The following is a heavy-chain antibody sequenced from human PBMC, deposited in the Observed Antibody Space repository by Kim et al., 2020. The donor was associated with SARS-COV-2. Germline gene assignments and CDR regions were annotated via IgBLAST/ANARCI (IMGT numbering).Heavy chain of an antibody. V-gene: IGHV4-59*08. D-gene: IGHD3-10*01. Sequence: PSLKGRVTISVDTSKNQVSLKLSSVTAADTAMYYCARHFSGSGAFYNVGYWGQGSLVTVSS. J-gene: IGHJ4*02. CDR3: ARHFSGSGAFYNVGY.